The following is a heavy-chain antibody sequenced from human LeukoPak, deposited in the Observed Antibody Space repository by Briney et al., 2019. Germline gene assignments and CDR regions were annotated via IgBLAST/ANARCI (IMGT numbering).Heavy chain of an antibody. J-gene: IGHJ4*02. D-gene: IGHD6-19*01. CDR3: ARVVRYSGGPLTDLLPYYFDY. V-gene: IGHV1-3*03. Sequence: GGSLRLSCAASGYTFTSYAIHWVRQAPGQRLEWMGWINTGNGNTKYSQEFQGRVTITRDTSASTAYMELRSLRSDDMAVYYCARVVRYSGGPLTDLLPYYFDYWGQGTLVTVSS. CDR1: GYTFTSYA. CDR2: INTGNGNT.